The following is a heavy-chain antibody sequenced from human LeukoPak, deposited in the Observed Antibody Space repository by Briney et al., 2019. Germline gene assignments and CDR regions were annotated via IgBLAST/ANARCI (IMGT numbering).Heavy chain of an antibody. CDR3: ARDLRPRNYGSGSYYPDY. D-gene: IGHD3-10*01. CDR1: GGTFSSYA. Sequence: SVKVSCKASGGTFSSYAISWVRQAPGQGLEWMGGIIPIFGTANYAQKFQGRVTITTDESTSTAYMELSSLRSEDTAVYYCARDLRPRNYGSGSYYPDYWGQGTLVTVSS. V-gene: IGHV1-69*05. CDR2: IIPIFGTA. J-gene: IGHJ4*02.